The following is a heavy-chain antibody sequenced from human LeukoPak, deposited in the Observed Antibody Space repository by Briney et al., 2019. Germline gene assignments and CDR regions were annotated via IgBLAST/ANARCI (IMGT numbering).Heavy chain of an antibody. CDR1: GYTFISYG. Sequence: ASVKVSCKASGYTFISYGISWVRQAPGQGLEWMGWISAYNGDTNYAQKLQGRVTMTTDTSTSTAYMELSRLRSDDTAVYYCARNKDEVGATTDYFDYWGQGTLVTVSS. D-gene: IGHD1-26*01. CDR3: ARNKDEVGATTDYFDY. J-gene: IGHJ4*02. V-gene: IGHV1-18*01. CDR2: ISAYNGDT.